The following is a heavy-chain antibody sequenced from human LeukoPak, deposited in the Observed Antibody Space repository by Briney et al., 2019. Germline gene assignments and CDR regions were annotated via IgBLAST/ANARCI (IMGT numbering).Heavy chain of an antibody. CDR3: GRPRTVTTRFAPVDY. D-gene: IGHD4-17*01. J-gene: IGHJ4*02. Sequence: GGSLRLSCAASGFTFSSYAMHWVRQAPGKGLEWVAVISYDGSNKYYADSVKGRFTISRDNAKNALYLQMNSLRAEDSAAYYCGRPRTVTTRFAPVDYWGQGTLVTVSS. CDR1: GFTFSSYA. CDR2: ISYDGSNK. V-gene: IGHV3-30-3*01.